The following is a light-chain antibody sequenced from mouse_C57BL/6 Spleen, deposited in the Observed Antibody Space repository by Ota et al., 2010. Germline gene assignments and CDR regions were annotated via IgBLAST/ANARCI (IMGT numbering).Light chain of an antibody. Sequence: DIQMTQSPAPYLYLWXKLXPSHVEQVRIFYSNFKHGISRKXGKSPQLLVYAATNLADGVPSRFSGSGSGTQYSLKINSLQSEDFGSYYCQHFWGTPWTFGGGTKLEIK. CDR1: RIFYSN. V-gene: IGKV12-46*01. J-gene: IGKJ1*01. CDR3: QHFWGTPWT. CDR2: AAT.